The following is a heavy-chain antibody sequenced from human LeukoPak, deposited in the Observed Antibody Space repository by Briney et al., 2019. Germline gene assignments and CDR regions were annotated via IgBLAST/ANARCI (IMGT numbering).Heavy chain of an antibody. V-gene: IGHV3-7*01. Sequence: GGSPRLSCAASGFTFNNFWMNWVRQAPGKGLEWVASIKQDGSEKYFLDSVKGRFTISRDNAKTSLFLQMNSLRAEDTAVYYCARGVYCSPTICYGGRYYYYMDVWGKGTTVTVSS. CDR3: ARGVYCSPTICYGGRYYYYMDV. CDR1: GFTFNNFW. D-gene: IGHD2-2*01. CDR2: IKQDGSEK. J-gene: IGHJ6*03.